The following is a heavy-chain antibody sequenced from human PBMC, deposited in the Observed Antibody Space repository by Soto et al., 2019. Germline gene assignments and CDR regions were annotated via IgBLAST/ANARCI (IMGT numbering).Heavy chain of an antibody. J-gene: IGHJ4*02. CDR1: GFTFSSYA. D-gene: IGHD6-6*01. CDR2: ISYDGSNK. Sequence: QVQLVESGGGVVQPGRSLRLSCAASGFTFSSYAMHWVRQAPGKGLEWVAVISYDGSNKYYADSVKGRFTISRDNSKNPLYLQMNRLRAEDTAVYYCARESEYSSSCDYWGQGTLVTVSS. CDR3: ARESEYSSSCDY. V-gene: IGHV3-30-3*01.